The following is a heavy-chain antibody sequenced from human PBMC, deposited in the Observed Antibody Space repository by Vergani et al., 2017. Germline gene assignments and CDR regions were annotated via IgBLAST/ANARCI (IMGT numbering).Heavy chain of an antibody. CDR2: IYSTGST. CDR3: ARMGGYDEGDAFRIGYFDS. V-gene: IGHV4-31*03. CDR1: GDSISSGVYY. Sequence: QVQLQESGPGLVKPSQTLSLPCSVSGDSISSGVYYWNSIRQHPGKGLEWIGYIYSTGSTHHNPSLRRRINMSVDTSKNQFSLKLNSVTAADTAMYYCARMGGYDEGDAFRIGYFDSWGPGILVTVSS. D-gene: IGHD3-22*01. J-gene: IGHJ4*02.